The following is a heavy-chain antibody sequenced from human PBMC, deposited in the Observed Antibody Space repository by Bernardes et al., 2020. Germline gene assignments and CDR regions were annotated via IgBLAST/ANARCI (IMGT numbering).Heavy chain of an antibody. CDR2: INTNGSAT. J-gene: IGHJ4*02. CDR1: GFTFRAYL. CDR3: ASGPY. Sequence: GGSLRLSCAASGFTFRAYLMHWVRQAPGKGLMWVSRINTNGSATTYADSVKGRFTISRDNGNKTLFLQMNSLRAEDTGVYYCASGPYWGQGVLVTVSS. V-gene: IGHV3-74*01.